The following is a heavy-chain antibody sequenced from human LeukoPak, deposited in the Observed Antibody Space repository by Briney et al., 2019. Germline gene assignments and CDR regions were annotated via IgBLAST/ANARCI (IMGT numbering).Heavy chain of an antibody. V-gene: IGHV4-34*01. CDR2: INHSGST. CDR3: ARRRYSGSYGGGIDY. D-gene: IGHD1-26*01. J-gene: IGHJ4*02. CDR1: GGSFSGYY. Sequence: SETLSLTCAVYGGSFSGYYWSWIRQPPGKGLEWIGEINHSGSTNYNPSLKSRVTISVDTSKNQFSLKLSSATAADTAVYYCARRRYSGSYGGGIDYWGQGTLVTVSS.